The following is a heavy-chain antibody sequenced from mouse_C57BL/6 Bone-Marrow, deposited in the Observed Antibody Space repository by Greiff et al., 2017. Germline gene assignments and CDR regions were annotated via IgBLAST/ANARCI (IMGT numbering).Heavy chain of an antibody. CDR3: KRSITTVVEGAWCDY. V-gene: IGHV1-5*01. CDR1: GYTFTSYW. CDR2: IYPGNSDT. D-gene: IGHD1-1*01. Sequence: VQLQQSGTVLARPGASVKMSCKTSGYTFTSYWMHWVKQRPGQGLEWIGGIYPGNSDTSYNQKFKGKAKLTAVTSASPAYMELSSLTTEDSAVYYFKRSITTVVEGAWCDYEVQGTGVTVTA. J-gene: IGHJ3*01.